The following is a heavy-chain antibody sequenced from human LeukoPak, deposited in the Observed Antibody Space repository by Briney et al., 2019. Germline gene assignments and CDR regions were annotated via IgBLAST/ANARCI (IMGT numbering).Heavy chain of an antibody. CDR3: ARESFSGSGGLNWFAP. Sequence: GASVKVSCKASGYTFTGYYMHWVQQAPGQGLEWMGWINPNSGGTNYAQKFQGRVTMTRDTSISTAYMELRRLRYDDTAMYFCARESFSGSGGLNWFAPWGQGTLVTVSA. V-gene: IGHV1-2*02. CDR1: GYTFTGYY. D-gene: IGHD3-10*01. J-gene: IGHJ5*02. CDR2: INPNSGGT.